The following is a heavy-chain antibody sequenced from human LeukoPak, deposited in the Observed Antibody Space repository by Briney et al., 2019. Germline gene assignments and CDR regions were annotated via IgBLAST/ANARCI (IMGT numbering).Heavy chain of an antibody. D-gene: IGHD2-2*01. J-gene: IGHJ5*01. CDR1: GGTFSSNG. Sequence: EASVKVSCKASGGTFSSNGISWVRQAPGQGLEWMGRIIPILGITDNAQKFQGRVTITADKSTSTAYMEPSSLRSEDTAVYFCAREFRGIDCGSTSCYAFFFDSWGQGTLVTVSS. CDR3: AREFRGIDCGSTSCYAFFFDS. CDR2: IIPILGIT. V-gene: IGHV1-69*04.